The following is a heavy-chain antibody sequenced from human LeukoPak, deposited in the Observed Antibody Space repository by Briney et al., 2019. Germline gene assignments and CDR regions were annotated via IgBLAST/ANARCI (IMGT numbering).Heavy chain of an antibody. Sequence: ASVKVSCKTSGYTLSDYYLHWVRQAPGQGLEWMGWINPSSGGTKYVQKFQGRVTMTRDTSISTGHMELSRLRSDDTAVYYCARPIRGSYVEDAFDMWGQGTMVTVSA. CDR3: ARPIRGSYVEDAFDM. J-gene: IGHJ3*02. CDR2: INPSSGGT. CDR1: GYTLSDYY. D-gene: IGHD1-26*01. V-gene: IGHV1-2*02.